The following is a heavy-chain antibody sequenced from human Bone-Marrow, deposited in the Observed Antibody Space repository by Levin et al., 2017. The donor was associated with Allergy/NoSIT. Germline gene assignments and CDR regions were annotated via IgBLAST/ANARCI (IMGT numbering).Heavy chain of an antibody. Sequence: GGSLRLSCAASGFTLSDYYMSWIRQAPGKGLEWVSYISSRGTTIYLADSVKGRFTISRDNAKNSLSLHMNSLRADDTAVYYCARDMNKAQYNYGMDVWGQGTTVTVSS. J-gene: IGHJ6*02. V-gene: IGHV3-11*01. CDR1: GFTLSDYY. CDR2: ISSRGTTI. D-gene: IGHD1/OR15-1a*01. CDR3: ARDMNKAQYNYGMDV.